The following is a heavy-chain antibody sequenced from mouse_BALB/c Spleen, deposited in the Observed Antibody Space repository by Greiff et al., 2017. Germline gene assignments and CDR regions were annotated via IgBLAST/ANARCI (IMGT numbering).Heavy chain of an antibody. CDR3: ASYYSGYFDV. J-gene: IGHJ1*01. D-gene: IGHD1-1*01. CDR2: ISSGGSYT. V-gene: IGHV5-6*01. CDR1: GFTFSSYG. Sequence: EVQRVESGGDLVKPGGSLKLSCAASGFTFSSYGMSWVRQTPDKRLAWVATISSGGSYTYYPDSVKGRFTISRDNAKNTLYLQMSSLKSEDTAMYYCASYYSGYFDVWGAGTTVTVSS.